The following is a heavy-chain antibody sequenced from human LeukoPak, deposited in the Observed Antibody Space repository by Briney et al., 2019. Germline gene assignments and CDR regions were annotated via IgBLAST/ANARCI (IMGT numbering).Heavy chain of an antibody. V-gene: IGHV4-39*07. CDR3: ARDVDPSVYYYYYAMDV. D-gene: IGHD2-21*01. Sequence: SETLSLTCSVSGGSISSTNYHWGWIRQPPGKGLEWIGSIYYSGSTYYNPSLKSRVTISVDTSKNQFSLKLSSVTAADTAVYYCARDVDPSVYYYYYAMDVWGQGTTVTVSS. CDR2: IYYSGST. J-gene: IGHJ6*02. CDR1: GGSISSTNYH.